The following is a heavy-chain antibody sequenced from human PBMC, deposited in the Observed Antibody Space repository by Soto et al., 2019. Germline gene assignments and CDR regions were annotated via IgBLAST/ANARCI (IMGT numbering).Heavy chain of an antibody. D-gene: IGHD4-17*01. J-gene: IGHJ5*02. V-gene: IGHV4-59*08. CDR1: GGSISSYY. Sequence: SETLSLTCTVSGGSISSYYGSWIRQPPGKGLEWIGYIYYSGSTNYNPSLKSRVTISVDTSKNQFSLKLSSVTAADTAVYYCARASTVTTRGSRNNWFDPWGQGTLVTVSS. CDR3: ARASTVTTRGSRNNWFDP. CDR2: IYYSGST.